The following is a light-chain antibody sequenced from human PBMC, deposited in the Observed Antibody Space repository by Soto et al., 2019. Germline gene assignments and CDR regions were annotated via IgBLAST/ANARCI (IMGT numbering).Light chain of an antibody. CDR2: EVN. V-gene: IGLV2-14*01. Sequence: QSALTQPVSVSGSPGQSIAISCTGTSSDVGAYNYVSWYQQHPGKAPKLMIYEVNKRPSGVSYRFSGSKSGNTASLTISGLQAEDEADYYCNSYTTSSTVIFGGGTKLTVL. J-gene: IGLJ2*01. CDR1: SSDVGAYNY. CDR3: NSYTTSSTVI.